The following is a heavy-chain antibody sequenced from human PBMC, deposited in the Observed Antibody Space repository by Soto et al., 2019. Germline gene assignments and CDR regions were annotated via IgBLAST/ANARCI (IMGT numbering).Heavy chain of an antibody. D-gene: IGHD6-19*01. CDR2: IIPIFGTA. J-gene: IGHJ4*02. Sequence: QVQLVQSGAEVKKPGSSVKVSCKASGGNFSSYAISWVRQAPGQGLEWMGGIIPIFGTANYAQKFQGRVTITADESTSTAYMELSSVRSEDTAVYYWARDGDRGSGWYRGGFDYWGQGTLVTVSS. V-gene: IGHV1-69*01. CDR3: ARDGDRGSGWYRGGFDY. CDR1: GGNFSSYA.